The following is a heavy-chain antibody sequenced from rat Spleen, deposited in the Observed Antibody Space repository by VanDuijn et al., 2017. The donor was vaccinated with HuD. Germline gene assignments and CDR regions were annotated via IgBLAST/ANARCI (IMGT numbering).Heavy chain of an antibody. CDR2: ITNTGGGNT. V-gene: IGHV5-31*01. CDR1: GFTFNNYW. J-gene: IGHJ2*01. Sequence: EVQLVESDGGLVQPGRSLKLSCVASGFTFNNYWMTWIRQAPGKGLEWVASITNTGGGNTYYRDSVKGRFTISRDNAKNTQYLQMDSLRSEDTATYYCARWRYTRRGFDYWGQGVMVTVSS. D-gene: IGHD1-11*01. CDR3: ARWRYTRRGFDY.